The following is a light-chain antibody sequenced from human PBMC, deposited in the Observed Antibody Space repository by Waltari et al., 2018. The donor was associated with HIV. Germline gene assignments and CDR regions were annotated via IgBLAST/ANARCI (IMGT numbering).Light chain of an antibody. V-gene: IGKV3-15*01. Sequence: EIVMTQSPATLSVSPGERATLSCRASQTIRTNLAWYQQKPGQAPRLLIFCASTRATDIPTRFSGSGSGTEFTLTISSLQSEDFAVYFCQQYSNWPPLTFGGGTKVEIK. J-gene: IGKJ4*01. CDR3: QQYSNWPPLT. CDR2: CAS. CDR1: QTIRTN.